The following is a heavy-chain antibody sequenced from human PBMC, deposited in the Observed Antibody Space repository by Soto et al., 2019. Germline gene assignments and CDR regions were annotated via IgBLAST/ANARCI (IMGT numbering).Heavy chain of an antibody. D-gene: IGHD3-3*01. CDR1: GFTFSRYG. V-gene: IGHV3-33*01. CDR3: ARDRYSYYDFWSGSLPYYYYGMDV. CDR2: IWYDGSNK. J-gene: IGHJ6*02. Sequence: LRLSCAASGFTFSRYGMHWVRQAPGKGLEWVAVIWYDGSNKYYADSVKGRFTISRDNSKNTLYLQMNSLRAEDTAVYYCARDRYSYYDFWSGSLPYYYYGMDVCGQGTTVTVSS.